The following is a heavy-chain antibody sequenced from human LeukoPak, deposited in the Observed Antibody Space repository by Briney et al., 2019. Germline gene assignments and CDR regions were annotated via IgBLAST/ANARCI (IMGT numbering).Heavy chain of an antibody. Sequence: GGSLRLSCAASGFIFRSYAMSWARQAPGKGLEWVSAISGSGGSTSYADSVKGRFTITRDNSKNTLYLQMNSLRAEDTAVYYCAKVDSSGWYAQLDYWGQGTLVTVYS. CDR1: GFIFRSYA. D-gene: IGHD6-19*01. CDR3: AKVDSSGWYAQLDY. J-gene: IGHJ4*02. CDR2: ISGSGGST. V-gene: IGHV3-23*01.